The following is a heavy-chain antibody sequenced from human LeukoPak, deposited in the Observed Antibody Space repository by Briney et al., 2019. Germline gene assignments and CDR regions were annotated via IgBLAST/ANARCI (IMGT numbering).Heavy chain of an antibody. V-gene: IGHV4-39*07. CDR3: ARAGWRSKIRFLGLTGYFDY. Sequence: SETLSLTCTVSGGSISSSSYYWGWIRQPPGKGLEWIGSIYYSGSTYYNPSLKSRVTISVDTSKNQFSLKLSSVTAADTAVYYCARAGWRSKIRFLGLTGYFDYWGQGTLVTVSS. D-gene: IGHD3-3*01. CDR2: IYYSGST. CDR1: GGSISSSSYY. J-gene: IGHJ4*02.